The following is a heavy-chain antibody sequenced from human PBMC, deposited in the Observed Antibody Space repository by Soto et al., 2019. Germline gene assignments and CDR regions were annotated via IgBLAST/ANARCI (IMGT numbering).Heavy chain of an antibody. CDR2: IKSKTDGGTT. J-gene: IGHJ3*02. D-gene: IGHD3-10*01. CDR3: TTVPPGYYGSGSYGENAFDI. Sequence: GGSLRLSCAASGFTFCNAWMNWVRQAPGKGLEWVGRIKSKTDGGTTDYAAPVKGRFTISRDDSKNTLYLQMNSLKTEDTAVYYCTTVPPGYYGSGSYGENAFDIWGQGTMVTVSS. V-gene: IGHV3-15*07. CDR1: GFTFCNAW.